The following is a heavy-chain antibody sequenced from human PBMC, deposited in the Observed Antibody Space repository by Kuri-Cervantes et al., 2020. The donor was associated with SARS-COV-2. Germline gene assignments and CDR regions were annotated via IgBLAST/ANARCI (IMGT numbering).Heavy chain of an antibody. CDR3: ARQMMSSITIFGVVITRNWFDP. CDR1: GGSISSSSYY. V-gene: IGHV4-39*01. D-gene: IGHD3-3*01. J-gene: IGHJ5*02. Sequence: GSLRLSCTVSGGSISSSSYYWGWIRQPPGKGLEWIGSIYYSGSTYYNPSLKSRVTISVDTSKNQFSLKLSSVTAADTAVYYCARQMMSSITIFGVVITRNWFDPWGQGSLVTVSS. CDR2: IYYSGST.